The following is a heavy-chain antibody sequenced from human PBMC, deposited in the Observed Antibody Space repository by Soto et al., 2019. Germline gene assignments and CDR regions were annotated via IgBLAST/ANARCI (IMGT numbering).Heavy chain of an antibody. CDR1: GGTFSSYA. J-gene: IGHJ6*02. D-gene: IGHD3-16*02. V-gene: IGHV1-69*13. Sequence: EASVKVSCKASGGTFSSYAISWVRQAPGQGLEWMGGIIPIFGTANYAQKFQGRVTITADESTSTAYMELSSLRSEDTAVYYCARGLRYDYVWGSYRGLHYYYGMDVWGQGTTVTVSS. CDR3: ARGLRYDYVWGSYRGLHYYYGMDV. CDR2: IIPIFGTA.